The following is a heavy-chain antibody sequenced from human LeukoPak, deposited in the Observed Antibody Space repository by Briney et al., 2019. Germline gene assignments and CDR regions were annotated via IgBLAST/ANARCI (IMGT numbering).Heavy chain of an antibody. Sequence: SVTVSCKASGGTFSSYAISWVRQAPGQGLEWMGGIIPIFGTANYAQKFQGRVTITRDTSASTAYMELSSLRSEDTAVYYCARDSIVVVTASYYYYYGMDVWGQGTTVTVSS. D-gene: IGHD2-21*02. CDR2: IIPIFGTA. J-gene: IGHJ6*02. CDR1: GGTFSSYA. V-gene: IGHV1-69*05. CDR3: ARDSIVVVTASYYYYYGMDV.